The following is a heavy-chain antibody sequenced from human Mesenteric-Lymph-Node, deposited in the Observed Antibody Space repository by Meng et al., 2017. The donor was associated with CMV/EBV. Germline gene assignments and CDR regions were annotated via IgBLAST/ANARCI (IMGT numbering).Heavy chain of an antibody. D-gene: IGHD6-6*01. CDR3: ARSAHMIAAPKGFDF. CDR2: IYYSGST. CDR1: GGSITSSPYY. J-gene: IGHJ4*02. Sequence: SETLSLTCTVSGGSITSSPYYWGWIRQPPGKGLEWIGGIYYSGSTYYNPSLKSRVTISVDTSKNQFSLRLSSVTAADTAIYYCARSAHMIAAPKGFDFWGQGTLVTVSS. V-gene: IGHV4-39*07.